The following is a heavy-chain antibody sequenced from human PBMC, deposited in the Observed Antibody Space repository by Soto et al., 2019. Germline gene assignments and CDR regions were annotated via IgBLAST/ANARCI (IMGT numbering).Heavy chain of an antibody. J-gene: IGHJ4*02. CDR3: AKGIEWEVSRALDY. CDR1: GFTFSGYA. D-gene: IGHD1-26*01. V-gene: IGHV3-23*01. Sequence: EVQLLESGGGLVQPGGSLRLSCAASGFTFSGYAMSWVRQAPGKGLEWVSDISGSGANTFYTDSVKGRFTISRDNSKKTLYLEMNSLRAEDTATYFCAKGIEWEVSRALDYWGQGTLVTVSS. CDR2: ISGSGANT.